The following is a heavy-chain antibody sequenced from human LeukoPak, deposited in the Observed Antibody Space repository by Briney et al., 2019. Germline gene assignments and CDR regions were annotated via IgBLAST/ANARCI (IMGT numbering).Heavy chain of an antibody. D-gene: IGHD4-17*01. J-gene: IGHJ4*02. Sequence: GGSLRLSCAASGLTFTNVWMTWVRQAPGKGLEWVSVIYSGDITYYADSVKGRFTISRDNSKNTLYLQMNSLRAEDTAVYYCARGATTTVTTDYWGQGTPVTVSS. V-gene: IGHV3-66*01. CDR2: IYSGDIT. CDR3: ARGATTTVTTDY. CDR1: GLTFTNVW.